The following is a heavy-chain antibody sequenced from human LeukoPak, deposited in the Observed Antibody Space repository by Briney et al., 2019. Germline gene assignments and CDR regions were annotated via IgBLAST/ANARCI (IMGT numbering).Heavy chain of an antibody. Sequence: SETLSLTCAVYGGTFSGFYWSWIRQPPGKGLEGIGEINHSGGTNYNPSLKSRVTTSVATSRNPFSLKLSSVTAADTAVYYCASDYCSGGSCYSDYAFDIWGQGTMVTVSS. D-gene: IGHD2-15*01. CDR1: GGTFSGFY. CDR3: ASDYCSGGSCYSDYAFDI. J-gene: IGHJ3*02. CDR2: INHSGGT. V-gene: IGHV4-34*01.